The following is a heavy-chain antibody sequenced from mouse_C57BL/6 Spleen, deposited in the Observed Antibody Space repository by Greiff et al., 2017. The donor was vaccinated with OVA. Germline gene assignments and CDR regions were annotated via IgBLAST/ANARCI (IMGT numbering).Heavy chain of an antibody. Sequence: VKLVESGPGLVQPSQSLSITCTVSGFSLPSYGVHWVRQSPGKGLEWLGVIWSGGSTDYNAAVMSRLCISKDNSKSQVFFKMNSLQADDTAIYYCARNKEDGYYLDAMDYWGQGTSVTVSS. J-gene: IGHJ4*01. D-gene: IGHD2-3*01. CDR3: ARNKEDGYYLDAMDY. V-gene: IGHV2-2*01. CDR2: IWSGGST. CDR1: GFSLPSYG.